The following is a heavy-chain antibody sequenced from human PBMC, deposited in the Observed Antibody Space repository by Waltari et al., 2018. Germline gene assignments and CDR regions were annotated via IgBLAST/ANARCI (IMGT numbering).Heavy chain of an antibody. CDR3: ARHASMGDYPIDC. J-gene: IGHJ4*02. V-gene: IGHV4-59*08. Sequence: QVQLQESGPGLVKPSETLSLPCTVSGGSINSYYWSWIREPPGKGLEWIGHIFYSGITTYNPSLKSRVTISVDTSKNQFSLKLNSVTAADTAVYYCARHASMGDYPIDCWGRGTLVTVSS. CDR1: GGSINSYY. D-gene: IGHD4-17*01. CDR2: IFYSGIT.